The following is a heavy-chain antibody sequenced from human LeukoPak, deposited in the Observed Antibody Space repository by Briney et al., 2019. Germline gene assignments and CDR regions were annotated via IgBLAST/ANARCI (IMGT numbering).Heavy chain of an antibody. V-gene: IGHV3-21*01. J-gene: IGHJ4*02. CDR2: ISSSSSYI. D-gene: IGHD1-1*01. CDR1: GFTFSSYS. Sequence: GGSLRLSCAASGFTFSSYSMNWVRQAPGKGLEWVSSISSSSSYIYYADSVKGRFTISRDNAKNSLYLQMNSLRAEDTAVYYCARGPGPHTGNGVLFDYWGQGTLVTVSS. CDR3: ARGPGPHTGNGVLFDY.